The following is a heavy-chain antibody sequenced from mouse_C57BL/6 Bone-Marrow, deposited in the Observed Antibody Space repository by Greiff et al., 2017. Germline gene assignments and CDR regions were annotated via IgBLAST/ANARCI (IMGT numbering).Heavy chain of an antibody. J-gene: IGHJ3*01. CDR3: TGRPAWFAY. V-gene: IGHV6-3*01. Sequence: EVQGVESGGGLVQPGGSMKLSCVASGFTFSNYWMNWVRQSPEKGLEWVAQIRLKSDNYATHYAESVKGRFTISRDDSKSSVYLQMNNLRAEDTVIYYCTGRPAWFAYWGQGTLVTVSA. CDR2: IRLKSDNYAT. CDR1: GFTFSNYW.